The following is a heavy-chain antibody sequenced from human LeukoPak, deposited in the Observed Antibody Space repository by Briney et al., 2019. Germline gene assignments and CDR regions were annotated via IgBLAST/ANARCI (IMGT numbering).Heavy chain of an antibody. Sequence: GGTLRLSCAASGFTFSSYGMSWVRQAPGRGLEWVSTIIISGSSTYYADSVKGRFTISRDNSKNTLYLQMSSLRAEDTAVYFCATKTAFDYWGQGTLVTVSS. D-gene: IGHD5-18*01. CDR3: ATKTAFDY. CDR2: IIISGSST. CDR1: GFTFSSYG. J-gene: IGHJ4*02. V-gene: IGHV3-23*01.